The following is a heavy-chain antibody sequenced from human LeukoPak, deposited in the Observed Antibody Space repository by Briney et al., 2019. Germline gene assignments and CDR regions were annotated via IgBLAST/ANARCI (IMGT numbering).Heavy chain of an antibody. J-gene: IGHJ4*02. CDR3: ARAYGSGSYHFFDY. V-gene: IGHV1-18*01. D-gene: IGHD3-10*01. CDR2: ISAYNGNT. CDR1: GYTFTSYG. Sequence: ASVKVFCKASGYTFTSYGISWVRQAPGQGLEWMGWISAYNGNTNYAQKLQGRVTMTTDTSTSTAYMELRSLRSDDTAVYYCARAYGSGSYHFFDYWGQGTLVTVSS.